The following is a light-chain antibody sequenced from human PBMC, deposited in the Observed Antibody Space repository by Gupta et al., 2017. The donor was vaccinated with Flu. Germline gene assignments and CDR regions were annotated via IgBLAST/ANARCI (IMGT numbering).Light chain of an antibody. V-gene: IGLV2-18*02. CDR2: EVS. Sequence: QSALTQPPSVSESPGQSVTISCTGTSSDVGTYNRVSWYQQPPGTAPKLMIYEVSNRPSGVPDRFSGSKSGNTASLTISGLQGEDEADYYCSSYTSSSTYVFGTGTKVTVL. CDR3: SSYTSSSTYV. J-gene: IGLJ1*01. CDR1: SSDVGTYNR.